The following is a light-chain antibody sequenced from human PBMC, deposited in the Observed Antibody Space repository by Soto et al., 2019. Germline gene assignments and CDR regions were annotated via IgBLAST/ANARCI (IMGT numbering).Light chain of an antibody. CDR3: SSCAGSDKSKV. CDR2: EVT. CDR1: RSDVGSCVY. J-gene: IGLJ2*01. Sequence: QSALTQPPSASGSPGQSVTISCTGTRSDVGSCVYVSWYQQHPGKAPKLILYEVTKRPSGVPDRFSGSRSGNTASLTVSGLQAEDEADYFCSSCAGSDKSKVFGGGTKLTVL. V-gene: IGLV2-8*01.